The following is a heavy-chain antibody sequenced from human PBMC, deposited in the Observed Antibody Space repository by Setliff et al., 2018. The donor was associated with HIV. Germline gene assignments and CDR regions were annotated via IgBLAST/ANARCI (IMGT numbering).Heavy chain of an antibody. CDR1: GFTFSSYE. CDR3: ASHNSGWKRADY. Sequence: GGSLRLSCAASGFTFSSYEMNWVRQAPGKGLEWVSYISSSGSTIYYADSVKGRFTISRDNAKNSLYLQMNSLRAEDTAVYCCASHNSGWKRADYWGQGTLVTVSS. V-gene: IGHV3-48*03. D-gene: IGHD6-19*01. CDR2: ISSSGSTI. J-gene: IGHJ4*02.